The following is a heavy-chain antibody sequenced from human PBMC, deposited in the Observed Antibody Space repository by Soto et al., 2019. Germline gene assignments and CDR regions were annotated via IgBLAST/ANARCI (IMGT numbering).Heavy chain of an antibody. D-gene: IGHD2-2*01. CDR3: ASARSRYCSSTSCPKATDYFDY. V-gene: IGHV3-13*01. CDR2: IGAAGDT. CDR1: GFSVTSYA. Sequence: GSLRLSCAASGFSVTSYAMSWLRQAPGKGLEWVSAIGAAGDTYYAASVKGRFTISRENAKNSVYLQMDSLSAGDTAVYYCASARSRYCSSTSCPKATDYFDYWGQGTLVTVSS. J-gene: IGHJ4*02.